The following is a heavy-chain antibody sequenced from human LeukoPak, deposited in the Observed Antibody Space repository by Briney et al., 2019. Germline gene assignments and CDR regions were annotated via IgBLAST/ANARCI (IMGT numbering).Heavy chain of an antibody. V-gene: IGHV3-15*07. J-gene: IGHJ4*02. CDR1: GFTFSNAW. CDR3: TTDFLIVVVEFDY. Sequence: PGGSLRLSCAASGFTFSNAWMNWVRQAPGKGLEWVGRIKSKTDGGTTDYAAPVKGRFTISRDDSKNTLYLQMNGLKTEDTAVYYCTTDFLIVVVEFDYWGQGTLVTVSS. D-gene: IGHD2-15*01. CDR2: IKSKTDGGTT.